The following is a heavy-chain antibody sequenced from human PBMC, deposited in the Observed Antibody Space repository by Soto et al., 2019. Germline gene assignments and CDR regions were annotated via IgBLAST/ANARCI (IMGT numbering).Heavy chain of an antibody. J-gene: IGHJ3*02. CDR3: ARATLGAFDI. CDR2: IYSGGST. D-gene: IGHD3-16*01. Sequence: HPGGSLRLSCAASGFTVSSNYMSWVRQAPGKGLEWVSVIYSGGSTYYADSVKGRFTISRDNSKNTLYLQMNSLRAEDTAVYYCARATLGAFDIWGQGTMVTVSS. CDR1: GFTVSSNY. V-gene: IGHV3-53*01.